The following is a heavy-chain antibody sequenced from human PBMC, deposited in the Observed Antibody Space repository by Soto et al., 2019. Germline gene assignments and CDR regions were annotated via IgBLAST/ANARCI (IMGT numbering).Heavy chain of an antibody. D-gene: IGHD5-12*01. Sequence: PGGSLRLSCAASGFTFSSYAMHWVRQAPGKGLEWVAVISYDGSNKYYADSVKGRFTISRDNSKNTLYLHMKSLRAEDTAVYYGARACGYDDSDDYWGQGTLVTVSS. CDR1: GFTFSSYA. CDR3: ARACGYDDSDDY. J-gene: IGHJ4*02. CDR2: ISYDGSNK. V-gene: IGHV3-30-3*01.